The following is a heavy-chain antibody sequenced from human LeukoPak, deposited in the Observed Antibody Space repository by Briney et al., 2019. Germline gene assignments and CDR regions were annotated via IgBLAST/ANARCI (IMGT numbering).Heavy chain of an antibody. CDR2: ISSSSSYI. CDR3: ARAEDRYDSYFDY. V-gene: IGHV3-11*06. J-gene: IGHJ4*02. Sequence: AGGSLRLSCAASGFTFSDYYMSWIRQAPGKGLEWVSSISSSSSYIYYADSVKGRFTISRDNAKNSLYLQMNSLRAEDTAVYYCARAEDRYDSYFDYWGQGTLVTVSS. D-gene: IGHD3-22*01. CDR1: GFTFSDYY.